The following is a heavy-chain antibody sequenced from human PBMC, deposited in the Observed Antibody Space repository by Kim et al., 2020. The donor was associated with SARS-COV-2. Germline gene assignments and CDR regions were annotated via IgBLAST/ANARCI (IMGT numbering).Heavy chain of an antibody. D-gene: IGHD6-13*01. V-gene: IGHV4-31*02. J-gene: IGHJ6*02. Sequence: PSLKSRVTISVDTSKNQFSLKLSSVTAADTAVYYCARDGAAAGKALGMDVWGQGTTVTVSS. CDR3: ARDGAAAGKALGMDV.